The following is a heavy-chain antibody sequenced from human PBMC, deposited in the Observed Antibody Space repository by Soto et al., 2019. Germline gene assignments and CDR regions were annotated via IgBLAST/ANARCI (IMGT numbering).Heavy chain of an antibody. J-gene: IGHJ6*02. CDR1: GYTFTSYD. CDR3: ARDMSGGTYNYYYGMDV. CDR2: MNPNSGNT. V-gene: IGHV1-8*01. D-gene: IGHD1-26*01. Sequence: ASVTVSCKASGYTFTSYDINWVRQATGQGLEWMGWMNPNSGNTGYAQKFQGRVTMTRNTSISTAYMELNSLRADDTAVYYCARDMSGGTYNYYYGMDVWGQGTTVTVSS.